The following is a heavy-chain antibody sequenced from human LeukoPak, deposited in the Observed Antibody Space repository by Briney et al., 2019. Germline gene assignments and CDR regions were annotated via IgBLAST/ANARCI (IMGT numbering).Heavy chain of an antibody. Sequence: GASVNVSCTASGYTFTGYYMHWVRQAPGQGLEWMGWINPNSGGTNYAQKFQGRVTMTSDTSISTAYMELSRLRSDDTAVYYCARGGAWSYLLDYWGQGTLVTVSS. CDR3: ARGGAWSYLLDY. V-gene: IGHV1-2*02. D-gene: IGHD1-26*01. CDR1: GYTFTGYY. J-gene: IGHJ4*02. CDR2: INPNSGGT.